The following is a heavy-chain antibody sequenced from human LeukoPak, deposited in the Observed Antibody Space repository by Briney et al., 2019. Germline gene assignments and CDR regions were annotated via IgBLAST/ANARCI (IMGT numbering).Heavy chain of an antibody. CDR2: INRSGST. V-gene: IGHV4-34*01. D-gene: IGHD3-22*01. J-gene: IGHJ3*02. CDR3: ARLTYYYDSSGYSDAFDI. Sequence: SETLSLTCAVYGGSFSSYYWSWISQPPGKWLEWIGEINRSGSTNYNPSLKSRVTISVDTSKNQFSLKLSSVTAADTAVYYCARLTYYYDSSGYSDAFDIWGQGTMVTVSS. CDR1: GGSFSSYY.